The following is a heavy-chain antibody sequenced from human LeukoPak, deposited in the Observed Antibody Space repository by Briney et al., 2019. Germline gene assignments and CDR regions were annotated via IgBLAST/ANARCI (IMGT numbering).Heavy chain of an antibody. CDR1: GFTFSSYA. CDR2: IRYDGSNK. V-gene: IGHV3-30*02. J-gene: IGHJ4*02. D-gene: IGHD3-3*01. CDR3: AKDQEIFGVVIIAPFDY. Sequence: PGGSLRLSCAASGFTFSSYAMSWVRQAPGKGLEWVAFIRYDGSNKYYADSVKGRFTISRDNSKNTLYLQMNSLRAEDTAVYYCAKDQEIFGVVIIAPFDYWGQGTLVTVSS.